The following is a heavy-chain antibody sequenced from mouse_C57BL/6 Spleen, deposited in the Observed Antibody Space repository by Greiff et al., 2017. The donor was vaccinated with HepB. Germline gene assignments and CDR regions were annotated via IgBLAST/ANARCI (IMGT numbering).Heavy chain of an antibody. V-gene: IGHV5-17*01. CDR3: ARDLITTVVYFDY. CDR2: ISSGSSTI. CDR1: GFTFSDYG. J-gene: IGHJ2*01. Sequence: EVQVVESGGGLVKPGGSLKLSCAASGFTFSDYGMHWVRQAPEKGLEWVAYISSGSSTIYYADTVKGRFTISRDNAKNTLFLQMTSLRSEDTAMYYCARDLITTVVYFDYWGQGTTLTVSS. D-gene: IGHD1-1*01.